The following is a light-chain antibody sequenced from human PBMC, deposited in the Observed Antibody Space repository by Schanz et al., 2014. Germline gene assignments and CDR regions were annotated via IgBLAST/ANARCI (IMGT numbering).Light chain of an antibody. CDR2: EVN. Sequence: QSALTQPPSASGSPGQSVTISCTGTSSDVGGYNYVSWYQQYPGKAPKLMIYEVNKRPSGVPDRFSGSKSGTSASLAISGLQSEDEADYYCCSYAGSSTLLFGGGTKLTVL. V-gene: IGLV2-8*01. J-gene: IGLJ2*01. CDR3: CSYAGSSTLL. CDR1: SSDVGGYNY.